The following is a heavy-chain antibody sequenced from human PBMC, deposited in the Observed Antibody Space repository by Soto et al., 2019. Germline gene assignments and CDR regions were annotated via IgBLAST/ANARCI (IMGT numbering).Heavy chain of an antibody. J-gene: IGHJ6*02. Sequence: GGSLRLSCAASGFTFSSYGMHWVRQAPGKGLEWVAVIWYDGSNKYYADSVKGRFTISRDNSKNTLYLQMNSLRAEDTAVYYCARAAEWGSSSSGIYYYYYYGMDVWGQGTTVTVSS. CDR3: ARAAEWGSSSSGIYYYYYYGMDV. CDR2: IWYDGSNK. V-gene: IGHV3-33*08. CDR1: GFTFSSYG. D-gene: IGHD6-6*01.